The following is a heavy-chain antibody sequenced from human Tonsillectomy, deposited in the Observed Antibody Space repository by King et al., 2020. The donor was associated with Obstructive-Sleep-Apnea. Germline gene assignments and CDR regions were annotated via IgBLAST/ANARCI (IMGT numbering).Heavy chain of an antibody. CDR3: ARGWKLLDNAAKFAF. CDR2: IGSSGTTI. J-gene: IGHJ4*02. Sequence: VQLVESGGALVQPGGSLRLSCAASGFTFSSYNMHWVRQAPGKGLEWVSYIGSSGTTIYYADSVKGRFTISRDNAKNSLYLQMNSLRAEDTAVYYCARGWKLLDNAAKFAFWGQGTLVTVSS. D-gene: IGHD2-2*03. V-gene: IGHV3-48*04. CDR1: GFTFSSYN.